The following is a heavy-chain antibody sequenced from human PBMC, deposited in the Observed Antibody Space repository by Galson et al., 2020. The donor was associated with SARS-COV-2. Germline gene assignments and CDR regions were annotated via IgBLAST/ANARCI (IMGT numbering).Heavy chain of an antibody. CDR1: GYTFTSYG. V-gene: IGHV1-18*01. J-gene: IGHJ4*02. D-gene: IGHD3-22*01. CDR2: ISAYNGNT. Sequence: ASVKVSCKASGYTFTSYGISWVRQAPGQALEWMGWISAYNGNTNYAQKLQGRVTMTTDTSTSTAYMELRSLRSDDTAVYYCARDDYYDSSGLPNDWGQGTLVTVSS. CDR3: ARDDYYDSSGLPND.